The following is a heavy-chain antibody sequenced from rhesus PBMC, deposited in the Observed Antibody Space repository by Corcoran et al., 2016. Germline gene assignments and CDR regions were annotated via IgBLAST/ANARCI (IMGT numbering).Heavy chain of an antibody. CDR2: TSGSGVST. D-gene: IGHD2-33*01. J-gene: IGHJ4*01. V-gene: IGHV4-173*01. CDR3: VRGVIDQ. CDR1: RGSLCNYH. Sequence: QLQLQDSGPGLVKPSATPSLTSAVSRGSLCNYHCSWIRQPPGKGLEWIGRTSGSGVSTDYNPSLKCRVTISTDTSKNQFSLKLNSVTAADTAVYYCVRGVIDQWGQGVLVTVSS.